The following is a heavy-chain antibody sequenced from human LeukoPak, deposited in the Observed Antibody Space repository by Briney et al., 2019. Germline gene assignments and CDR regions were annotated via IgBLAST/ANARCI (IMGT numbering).Heavy chain of an antibody. CDR1: GGTFSSYA. Sequence: SVKVSCKASGGTFSSYAITWVRQAPGQGLEWMGRIIPILGIANYAQKFQGRVTIIANKSTSTAYMELSSLRSEDTAVYYCARDLYSGHEGNAFDIWGQGTMVTVSS. D-gene: IGHD5-12*01. CDR3: ARDLYSGHEGNAFDI. CDR2: IIPILGIA. V-gene: IGHV1-69*04. J-gene: IGHJ3*02.